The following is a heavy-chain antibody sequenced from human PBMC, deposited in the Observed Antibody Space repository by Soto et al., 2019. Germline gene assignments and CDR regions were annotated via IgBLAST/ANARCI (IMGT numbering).Heavy chain of an antibody. V-gene: IGHV3-11*06. J-gene: IGHJ3*02. Sequence: GWSLRLSCAASGFTFSDYYINWIRQAPGKGLEWVSYISSSSTYTSYADSVKGRFTISRDNAKNSLFLQMNSLRAEDTAVYYCARVRGLLRSHDAFDIWGQGTMVTVSS. CDR1: GFTFSDYY. D-gene: IGHD4-17*01. CDR2: ISSSSTYT. CDR3: ARVRGLLRSHDAFDI.